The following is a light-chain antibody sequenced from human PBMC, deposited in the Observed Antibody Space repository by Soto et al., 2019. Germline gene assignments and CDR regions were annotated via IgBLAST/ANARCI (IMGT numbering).Light chain of an antibody. CDR1: SGHNTYI. CDR3: ETWDSNTRV. Sequence: QPVLTQSSSASASLGSSVKLTCTLSSGHNTYIIAWHQQQPGKAPRYLMKVASSGSYNKGSGVPDRFSGSSSGADRYLTISNLQFEDEADYYCETWDSNTRVFGGGTKLTVL. CDR2: VASSGSY. V-gene: IGLV4-60*02. J-gene: IGLJ3*02.